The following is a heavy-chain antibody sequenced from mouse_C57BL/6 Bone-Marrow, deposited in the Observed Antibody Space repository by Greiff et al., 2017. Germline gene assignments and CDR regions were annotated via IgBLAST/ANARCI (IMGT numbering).Heavy chain of an antibody. V-gene: IGHV1-52*01. Sequence: QVQLQQPGAELVRPGASVKLSCKASGYTFTSYWMPWVKQRPIQGLEWIGNIYPCDSGTHYNQKFKGKATLTVDKSSSTAYMQLSSLTSEDSAVYYCARREDEWDMDVWGKGTTVTVSS. D-gene: IGHD1-3*01. CDR2: IYPCDSGT. CDR3: ARREDEWDMDV. CDR1: GYTFTSYW. J-gene: IGHJ1*03.